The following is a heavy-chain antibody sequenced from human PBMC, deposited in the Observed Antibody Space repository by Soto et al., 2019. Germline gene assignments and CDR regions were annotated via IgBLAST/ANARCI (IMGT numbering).Heavy chain of an antibody. CDR2: ISGSGGTK. CDR3: AKGEDDSGAFDY. V-gene: IGHV3-23*01. D-gene: IGHD3-10*01. J-gene: IGHJ4*02. CDR1: GFTFPTYA. Sequence: GGSLRLSCGASGFTFPTYAMRWLRQAPGQGLEWVSAISGSGGTKYYADSVKGRFIVSRDNSKNTLYLQMNSLRAEGTAVYYCAKGEDDSGAFDYWGQGTLVTVSS.